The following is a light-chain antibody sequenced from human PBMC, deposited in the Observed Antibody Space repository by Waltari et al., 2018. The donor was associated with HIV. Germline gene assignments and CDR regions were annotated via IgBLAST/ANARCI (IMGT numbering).Light chain of an antibody. V-gene: IGLV3-1*01. CDR3: QAWDSSAVV. Sequence: SYELTQPPSVSVSPGQTASITCSGDKLGDKYACWYQQKPGQSPVLVIYQDSKRPSGFPERVSGSNSGNTATLTIGGTQAMDEADYCCQAWDSSAVVFGGGTKLTVL. CDR2: QDS. CDR1: KLGDKY. J-gene: IGLJ2*01.